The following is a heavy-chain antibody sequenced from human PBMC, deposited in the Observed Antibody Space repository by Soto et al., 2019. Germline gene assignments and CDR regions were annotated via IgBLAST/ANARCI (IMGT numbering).Heavy chain of an antibody. CDR2: IHYSGST. D-gene: IGHD3-16*01. V-gene: IGHV4-30-2*01. Sequence: SETLSLTCAVSGGSISSGGYSWSWIRQPPGKGLEWIGYIHYSGSTYYNPSLKSRVTISLDRSKNQFSLKLGSVTAADTAVYYCARLGGAHYYGMDVWGQGTTVTVSS. CDR1: GGSISSGGYS. CDR3: ARLGGAHYYGMDV. J-gene: IGHJ6*02.